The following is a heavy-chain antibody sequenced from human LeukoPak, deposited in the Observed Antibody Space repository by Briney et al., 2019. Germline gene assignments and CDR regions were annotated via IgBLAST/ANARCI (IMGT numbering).Heavy chain of an antibody. CDR2: INGNGGST. J-gene: IGHJ4*02. Sequence: GGTLRLSCAASGFTFSSYGMSWVRQAPGKGLEWVSSINGNGGSTTYADSVKGRFTISRDNSKNTLYLQMNSLRAEDTAVYYCARVGKSGWDFDHWGQGTLVTVSS. CDR3: ARVGKSGWDFDH. CDR1: GFTFSSYG. D-gene: IGHD6-19*01. V-gene: IGHV3-23*01.